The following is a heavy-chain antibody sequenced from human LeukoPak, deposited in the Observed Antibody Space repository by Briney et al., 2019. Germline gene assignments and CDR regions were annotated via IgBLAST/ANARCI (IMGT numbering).Heavy chain of an antibody. V-gene: IGHV4-39*07. Sequence: NSSETLSLTCTVSGGSISSSSYYWGWIRQPPGKGLEWIGSIYYSGSTYYNPSLKSRVAISVDTSKNQFSLKLSSVTAADTAVYYCARDRLLLGTYYYGMDVWGQGTTVTVSS. D-gene: IGHD7-27*01. J-gene: IGHJ6*02. CDR1: GGSISSSSYY. CDR3: ARDRLLLGTYYYGMDV. CDR2: IYYSGST.